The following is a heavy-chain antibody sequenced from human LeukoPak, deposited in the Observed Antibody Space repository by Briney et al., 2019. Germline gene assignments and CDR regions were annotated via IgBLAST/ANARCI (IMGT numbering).Heavy chain of an antibody. J-gene: IGHJ4*02. CDR2: IYYSGST. D-gene: IGHD2-15*01. V-gene: IGHV4-61*08. CDR3: ARVTGRWPRQYYFDY. CDR1: GDSISSGGYS. Sequence: SETLSLTCAVSGDSISSGGYSWSWIRQTPGKGLEWIGYIYYSGSTNYNPSLKSRVTISVDTSKNQFSLKLSSVTAADTAVYYCARVTGRWPRQYYFDYWGQGTLVTVSS.